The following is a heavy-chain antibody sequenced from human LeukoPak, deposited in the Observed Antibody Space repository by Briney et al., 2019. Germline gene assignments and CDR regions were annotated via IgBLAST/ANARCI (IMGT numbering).Heavy chain of an antibody. CDR3: ARVEKKSSSWYGQGLNWFAP. Sequence: PSETLSLTCAVYGGSFSGYYWSWIRQPPGKGLEWNGVINHSVSTNYNPSLKSRVTISVDTSKNQFSLKLTSVTAADTAVYYCARVEKKSSSWYGQGLNWFAPWGQGTLVTVSS. D-gene: IGHD6-13*01. V-gene: IGHV4-34*01. CDR2: INHSVST. CDR1: GGSFSGYY. J-gene: IGHJ5*02.